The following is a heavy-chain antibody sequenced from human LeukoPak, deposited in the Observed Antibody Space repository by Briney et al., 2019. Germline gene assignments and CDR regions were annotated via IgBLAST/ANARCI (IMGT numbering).Heavy chain of an antibody. Sequence: GGSLRLSRAASGFTFSSYWMSWVRQAPGKGLEWVANINQDGSEKYYVDSVKGRFTISRDNAKNSLYLQMNSLRAEDTAVYYCAREGCSGGSCYHDWFDPWGQGTLVTVSS. CDR3: AREGCSGGSCYHDWFDP. V-gene: IGHV3-7*01. CDR2: INQDGSEK. D-gene: IGHD2-15*01. CDR1: GFTFSSYW. J-gene: IGHJ5*02.